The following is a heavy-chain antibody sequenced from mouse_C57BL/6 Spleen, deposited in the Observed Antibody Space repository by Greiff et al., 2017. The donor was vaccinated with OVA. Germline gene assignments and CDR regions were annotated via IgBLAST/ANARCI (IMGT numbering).Heavy chain of an antibody. J-gene: IGHJ2*01. CDR3: ARTRYYGSSYGYFDY. CDR1: GYTFTSYW. CDR2: IHPNSGST. D-gene: IGHD1-1*01. V-gene: IGHV1-64*01. Sequence: VQLQQPGAELVKPGASVKLSCKASGYTFTSYWMHWVKQRPGQGLEWIGMIHPNSGSTNYNEKFKSKATLTVDKSSSTAYMQLSSLTSEDSAVYYCARTRYYGSSYGYFDYWGQGTTLTVSS.